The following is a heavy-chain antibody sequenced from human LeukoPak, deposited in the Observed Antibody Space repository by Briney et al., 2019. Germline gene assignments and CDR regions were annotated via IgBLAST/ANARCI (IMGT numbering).Heavy chain of an antibody. CDR2: INPSGGST. Sequence: ASVKVSCKASGYTFTSYYMHWVRQAPGQGLEWMGIINPSGGSTSYAQKFQGRVTMTRNTSISTAYMELSSLRSEDTAVYYCARGRKVGTTLVVLPLIGWGQGTLVTVSS. V-gene: IGHV1-46*01. J-gene: IGHJ4*02. CDR1: GYTFTSYY. D-gene: IGHD1-1*01. CDR3: ARGRKVGTTLVVLPLIG.